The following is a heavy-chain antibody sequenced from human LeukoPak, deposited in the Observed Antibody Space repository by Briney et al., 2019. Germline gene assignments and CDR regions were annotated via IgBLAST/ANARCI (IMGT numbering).Heavy chain of an antibody. CDR2: ITFSGSTI. J-gene: IGHJ4*02. CDR1: GFTFTSYD. Sequence: GGSLRLSCAASGFTFTSYDMNWVRQAPGKGLEWVSYITFSGSTIDYADSVKGRFTISRDNAKNSLYLQMNSLRAEDTAVYYCARVTSFDYWGQGTLVSVSS. CDR3: ARVTSFDY. V-gene: IGHV3-48*03.